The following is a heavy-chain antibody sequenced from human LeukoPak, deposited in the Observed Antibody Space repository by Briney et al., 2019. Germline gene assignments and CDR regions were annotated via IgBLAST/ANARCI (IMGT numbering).Heavy chain of an antibody. CDR1: GFTVSSNS. V-gene: IGHV3-66*01. Sequence: GGSLRLSCAASGFTVSSNSMSWVRQAPGKGLEWVSFIYSGTIHYSDSVKGRFTISRDNSKNTLYLQMNSLRAEDTAVYYCARDKALMLRGVIIRENYYYYMDVWGKGTTVTISS. D-gene: IGHD3-10*01. CDR3: ARDKALMLRGVIIRENYYYYMDV. CDR2: IYSGTI. J-gene: IGHJ6*03.